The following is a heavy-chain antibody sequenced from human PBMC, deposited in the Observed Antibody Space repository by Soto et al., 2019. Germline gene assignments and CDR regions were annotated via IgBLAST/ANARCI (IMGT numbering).Heavy chain of an antibody. CDR1: GVSFTTYW. J-gene: IGHJ6*02. V-gene: IGHV5-51*01. Sequence: VASLKISCKGSGVSFTTYWIASVRQMPGKGLEWMGIIYPGDSDTRYSPSFQGQVTISADKSISTAYLQWSSLKASDTAMYYCARPGIAVAGTYGMDVWGQGTTVTVSS. D-gene: IGHD6-19*01. CDR3: ARPGIAVAGTYGMDV. CDR2: IYPGDSDT.